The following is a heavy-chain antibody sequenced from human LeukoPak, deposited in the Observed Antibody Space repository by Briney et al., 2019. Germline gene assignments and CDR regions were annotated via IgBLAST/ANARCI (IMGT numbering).Heavy chain of an antibody. Sequence: GGSLRLSCAASGFTLSSYWMHWVRQAPGKGLLWVPRINSDGSVTTYADSVKGRFTISRDNAKNTLYLQMNSLRAEDTAVYYCTRATGSFYGLGYWGQGTLVTVSS. CDR1: GFTLSSYW. J-gene: IGHJ4*02. CDR2: INSDGSVT. D-gene: IGHD1-26*01. V-gene: IGHV3-74*01. CDR3: TRATGSFYGLGY.